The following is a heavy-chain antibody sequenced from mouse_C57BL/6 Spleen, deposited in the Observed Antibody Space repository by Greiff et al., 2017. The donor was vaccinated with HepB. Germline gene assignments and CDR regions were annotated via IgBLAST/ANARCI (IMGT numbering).Heavy chain of an antibody. V-gene: IGHV1-82*01. CDR2: IYPGDGDT. J-gene: IGHJ2*01. CDR3: ARRGSSGYVRYFDY. Sequence: VQVVESGPELVKPGASVKISCKASGYAFSSSWMNWVKQRPGKGLEWIGRIYPGDGDTNYNGKFKGKATLTADKSSSTAYMQLSSLTSEDSAVYFCARRGSSGYVRYFDYWGQGTTLTVSS. D-gene: IGHD3-2*02. CDR1: GYAFSSSW.